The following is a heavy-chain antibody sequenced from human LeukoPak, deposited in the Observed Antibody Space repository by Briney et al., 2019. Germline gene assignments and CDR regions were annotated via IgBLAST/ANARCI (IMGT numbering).Heavy chain of an antibody. CDR1: GGSISSSSYY. V-gene: IGHV4-39*02. D-gene: IGHD2-8*01. J-gene: IGHJ4*02. CDR3: AGESPQAVYATPFDY. CDR2: IYYSGST. Sequence: PSETLSLTCTVSGGSISSSSYYWGWIRQPPGKGLEWIGSIYYSGSTYYNPSLKSRVTISVDTSKNQFSLKLSSVTAADTAVYYCAGESPQAVYATPFDYWGQGTLVTVSS.